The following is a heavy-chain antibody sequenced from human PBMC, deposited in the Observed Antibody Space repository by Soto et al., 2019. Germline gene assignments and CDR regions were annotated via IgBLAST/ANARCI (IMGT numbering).Heavy chain of an antibody. V-gene: IGHV3-15*01. J-gene: IGHJ6*03. CDR3: TTDPTNLVLSGYSGYLRPYYYYYMDV. CDR2: IKSKTDGGTT. Sequence: GGSLRLSCAASGFTFSNAWMSWVRQAPGKGLEWVGRIKSKTDGGTTDYAAPVKGRFTISRDDSKNTLYLQMNSLKTEDTAVYYCTTDPTNLVLSGYSGYLRPYYYYYMDVWGKGTTVTVSS. D-gene: IGHD5-12*01. CDR1: GFTFSNAW.